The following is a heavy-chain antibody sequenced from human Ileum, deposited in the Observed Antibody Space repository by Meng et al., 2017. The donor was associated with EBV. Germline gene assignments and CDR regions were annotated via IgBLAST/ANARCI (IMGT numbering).Heavy chain of an antibody. V-gene: IGHV4-59*08. Sequence: QVQRRGLGPVLVRPSETLSLTGTVSVGSISSYYWSWIRQPPGKGLEWIGYIYYSGSTNYNPSLKSLVTISVDTSKNQFSLNLSSVTAADTAVYYCARGGWSLDYWGQGTLVTVSS. CDR2: IYYSGST. CDR1: VGSISSYY. J-gene: IGHJ4*02. D-gene: IGHD2-15*01. CDR3: ARGGWSLDY.